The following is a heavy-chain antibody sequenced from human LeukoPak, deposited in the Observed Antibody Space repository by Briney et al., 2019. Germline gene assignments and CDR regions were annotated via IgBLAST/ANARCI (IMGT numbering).Heavy chain of an antibody. CDR2: LSGGGSSGVST. CDR1: GFTFSSYA. Sequence: GGSLRLSCAASGFTFSSYAMTWVRQAPGKGLDWVSGLSGGGSSGVSTYYADSVKGRFTISRDNSKNTLYLQMNSLRAEDTAVYYCAKDPGVPAAMVGGGDYFDYWGQGTLVTVSS. CDR3: AKDPGVPAAMVGGGDYFDY. J-gene: IGHJ4*02. D-gene: IGHD2-2*01. V-gene: IGHV3-23*01.